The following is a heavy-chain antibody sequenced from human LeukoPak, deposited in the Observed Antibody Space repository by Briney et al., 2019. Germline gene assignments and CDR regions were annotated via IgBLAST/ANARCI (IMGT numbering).Heavy chain of an antibody. D-gene: IGHD1-26*01. CDR3: ARVRVGATPSEFDY. CDR1: GGSISSYY. J-gene: IGHJ4*02. V-gene: IGHV4-59*01. Sequence: KSSETLSLTCTVSGGSISSYYWSWVRQPPGKGLEWIGYIYYSGSTNYNPSLKSRVTISVDTSKNQFSLKLSSVTAADTAVYYCARVRVGATPSEFDYWGQGTLVTVSS. CDR2: IYYSGST.